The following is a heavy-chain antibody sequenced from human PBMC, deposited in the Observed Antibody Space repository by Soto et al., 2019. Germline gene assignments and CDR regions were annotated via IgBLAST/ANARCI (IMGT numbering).Heavy chain of an antibody. CDR3: AKEGTKYGSGSYTDY. Sequence: LRLSCAASGFTFSSYAMSWVRQAPGKGLEWVSAISGSGGSTYYADPVKGRFTISRDNSKNTLYLQMNSLRAEDTAVYYCAKEGTKYGSGSYTDYWGQGTLVTVSS. V-gene: IGHV3-23*01. CDR2: ISGSGGST. CDR1: GFTFSSYA. J-gene: IGHJ4*02. D-gene: IGHD3-10*01.